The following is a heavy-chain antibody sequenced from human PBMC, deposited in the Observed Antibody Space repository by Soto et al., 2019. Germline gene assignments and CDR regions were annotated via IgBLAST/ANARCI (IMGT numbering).Heavy chain of an antibody. J-gene: IGHJ6*02. D-gene: IGHD2-15*01. CDR2: IIPIFGTA. CDR1: GGTFSSYA. Sequence: QVQLVQSGAEVKKPGSSVKVSCKASGGTFSSYAISWVRQAPGQGLEWMGGIIPIFGTANYAQKFQGRVTITADESTSTAYMELSSLRSEDTAVYYCARGALQYCSGGSGSFSDYYGMDVWGQGTTVTVSS. V-gene: IGHV1-69*01. CDR3: ARGALQYCSGGSGSFSDYYGMDV.